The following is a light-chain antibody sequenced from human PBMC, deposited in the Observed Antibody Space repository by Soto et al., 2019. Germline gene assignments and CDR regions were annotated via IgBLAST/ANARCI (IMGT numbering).Light chain of an antibody. J-gene: IGKJ1*01. CDR2: GAS. V-gene: IGKV3-20*01. CDR3: QQYGSPPQT. CDR1: HTISSSY. Sequence: EIVLTQSPGTLSLSPGERATLSCRASHTISSSYLAWYQQKPGQAPRLLMYGASSRATGIPDRFSGSGSGTDFTLTISRLEPEDFAVYYCQQYGSPPQTFGQGTKVDIK.